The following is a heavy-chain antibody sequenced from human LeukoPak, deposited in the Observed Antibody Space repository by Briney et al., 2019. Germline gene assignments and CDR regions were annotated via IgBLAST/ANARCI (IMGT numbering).Heavy chain of an antibody. CDR2: ISSSGSTI. J-gene: IGHJ5*02. CDR1: GFTFSSYE. V-gene: IGHV3-48*03. D-gene: IGHD2-2*02. CDR3: ARGRCSSTSCYTFDP. Sequence: GRSLRLSCAASGFTFSSYEMNWVRQAPGKGLEWVSYISSSGSTIYYADSVKGRFTISRDNAKNSLYLQMNSLRAEDTAVYYCARGRCSSTSCYTFDPWGQGTLVTVSS.